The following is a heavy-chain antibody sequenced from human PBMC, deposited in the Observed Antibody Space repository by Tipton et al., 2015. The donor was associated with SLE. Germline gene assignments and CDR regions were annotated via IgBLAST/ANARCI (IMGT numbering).Heavy chain of an antibody. CDR3: AREGEKAAPGGYYYYMDV. CDR1: GGSISSSSYY. D-gene: IGHD3-16*01. Sequence: TLSLTCTVSGGSISSSSYYWGWIRQPPGKGLEWIGEITHSGSTNYNSSLKSRVTISVDTSKNQFSLKLSSVTAADTAVYYCAREGEKAAPGGYYYYMDVWGKGTTVTVSS. CDR2: ITHSGST. V-gene: IGHV4-39*07. J-gene: IGHJ6*03.